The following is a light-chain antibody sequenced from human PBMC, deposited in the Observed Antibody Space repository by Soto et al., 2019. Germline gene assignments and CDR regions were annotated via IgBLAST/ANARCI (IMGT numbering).Light chain of an antibody. V-gene: IGKV3-20*01. CDR2: GAS. CDR1: QSVSSTY. J-gene: IGKJ5*01. Sequence: EIVLTQSPGTLSLSPGERATLSCRASQSVSSTYLAWYQQKPGQAPRLLIYGASTRATGIPDIFSGSGSGTDFTLTISRLEPEDFAVYYCQQYGSSPITFGQGTRL. CDR3: QQYGSSPIT.